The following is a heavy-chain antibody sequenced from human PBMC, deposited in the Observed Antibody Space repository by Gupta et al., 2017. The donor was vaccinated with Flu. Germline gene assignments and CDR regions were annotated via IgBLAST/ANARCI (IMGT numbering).Heavy chain of an antibody. V-gene: IGHV2-26*01. J-gene: IGHJ5*02. D-gene: IGHD2-2*02. Sequence: TLTCTVSGFSLSNARMGVSWIRQPPGKALEWLAHIFSNDEKSYSTSLKSRLTISKDTSKSQVGLTMTNMDPVDTATYYCARIQMNRYQLLYKWFDPWGQGTLVTVSS. CDR2: IFSNDEK. CDR3: ARIQMNRYQLLYKWFDP. CDR1: GFSLSNARMG.